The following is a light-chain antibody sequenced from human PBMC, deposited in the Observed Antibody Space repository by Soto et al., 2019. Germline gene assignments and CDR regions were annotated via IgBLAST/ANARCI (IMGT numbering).Light chain of an antibody. J-gene: IGKJ4*01. CDR2: DAS. CDR1: QGISNY. Sequence: TQSPATLSSFPGDRVTITCQATQGISNYLSWYQQRPGRAPKLLVYDASTLEPGVPSRFSGSGSGTDFTFTITSLQPEDVATYYCQQCDSLPLTFGGGGKVDI. CDR3: QQCDSLPLT. V-gene: IGKV1-33*01.